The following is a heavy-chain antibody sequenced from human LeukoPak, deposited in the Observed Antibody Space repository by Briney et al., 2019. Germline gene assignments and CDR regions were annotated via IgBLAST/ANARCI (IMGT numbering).Heavy chain of an antibody. Sequence: GGSLRHSCAASGFTFSNYAMSWVRQAPGKGLEWVATIFGYGGSTYYADSVEGRFTISRDNSKNTLYLQLNSLTTEDTAVYYCEKMAGYNSRFDYWGQGTLVTVSS. V-gene: IGHV3-23*01. CDR2: IFGYGGST. CDR3: EKMAGYNSRFDY. CDR1: GFTFSNYA. D-gene: IGHD5-24*01. J-gene: IGHJ4*02.